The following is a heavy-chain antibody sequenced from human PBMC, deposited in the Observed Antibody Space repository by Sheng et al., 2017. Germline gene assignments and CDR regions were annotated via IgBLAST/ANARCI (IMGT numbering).Heavy chain of an antibody. CDR3: ARDQCSGGRCETVFRYYYYYGMDV. Sequence: QLVQSGPEVKKPGSSVKVSCRTPGGTFTTRSFSWVRQAPGQGLEWMGGIVPMNPRPAYAWKFLGRLTVSADDSTGTAYMELSNLRAEDTAVYYCARDQCSGGRCETVFRYYYYYGMDVWDQGP. V-gene: IGHV1-69*12. J-gene: IGHJ6*02. CDR2: IVPMNPRP. CDR1: GGTFTTRS. D-gene: IGHD2-8*02.